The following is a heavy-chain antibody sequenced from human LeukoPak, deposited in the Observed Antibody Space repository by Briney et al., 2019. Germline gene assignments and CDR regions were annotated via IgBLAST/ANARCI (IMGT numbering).Heavy chain of an antibody. CDR2: IYYSGST. D-gene: IGHD6-19*01. Sequence: PSETLSLTCTVSGGSISGYYWSWIRQPPGEGLEWIGCIYYSGSTNYNPSLKSRVTISVDTSKNQFSLKLSSVTAADTAVYYCARGGSGRYWYFDLWGRGTLVTVSS. CDR1: GGSISGYY. V-gene: IGHV4-59*08. J-gene: IGHJ2*01. CDR3: ARGGSGRYWYFDL.